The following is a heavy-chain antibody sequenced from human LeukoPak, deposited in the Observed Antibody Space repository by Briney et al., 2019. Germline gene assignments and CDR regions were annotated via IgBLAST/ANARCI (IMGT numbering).Heavy chain of an antibody. CDR2: INPNSGGT. CDR3: ASQTHRYYYDSSGYYYVGAFDI. V-gene: IGHV1-2*02. D-gene: IGHD3-22*01. J-gene: IGHJ3*02. CDR1: GYTFTGYY. Sequence: ASVKVSCKASGYTFTGYYMHWVRQAPGQGLEWMGWINPNSGGTNYAQKFQGRVTMTRDTSISTAYMELSRLRSDDTAVYYCASQTHRYYYDSSGYYYVGAFDIWGQGTMVTVSS.